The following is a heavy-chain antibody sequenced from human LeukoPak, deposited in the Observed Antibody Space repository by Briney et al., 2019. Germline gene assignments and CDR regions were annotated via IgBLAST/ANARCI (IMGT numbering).Heavy chain of an antibody. Sequence: GGSLRLSCAASGLTFSSYTMNWVRQAPGKGLEWVSYIRSSSGYIYYADSVRGRFTISRDNAKESLYLQMNSLRAEDTAVYYCATDRDTSGYYFDAFDIWGQGTMVTVSS. CDR1: GLTFSSYT. J-gene: IGHJ3*02. CDR3: ATDRDTSGYYFDAFDI. CDR2: IRSSSGYI. V-gene: IGHV3-21*01. D-gene: IGHD3-22*01.